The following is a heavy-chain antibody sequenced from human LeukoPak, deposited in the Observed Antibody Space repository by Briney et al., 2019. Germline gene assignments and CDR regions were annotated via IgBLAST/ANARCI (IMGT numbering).Heavy chain of an antibody. V-gene: IGHV3-7*01. D-gene: IGHD3-9*01. CDR3: AREGDYILTGNNWFDP. J-gene: IGHJ5*02. CDR1: GFTFSSYW. Sequence: GGSLRLSCAASGFTFSSYWMSWVRQAPGKGLEWVANIKQDGSEKYYVDSVKGRFTISRDNAKNSLYLQMNSLRAEDTAVYYCAREGDYILTGNNWFDPWGQGTLVTVSS. CDR2: IKQDGSEK.